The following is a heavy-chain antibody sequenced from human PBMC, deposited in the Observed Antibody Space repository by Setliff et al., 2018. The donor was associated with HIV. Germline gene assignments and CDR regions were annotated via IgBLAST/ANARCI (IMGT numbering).Heavy chain of an antibody. Sequence: SGPTLVNPTQTLTLTCTFSGFSLTTSGVGVGWIRQPPGEALEWLALIYWNDDKRYNLSLKSRLTVTKDTSKKEVVVTMTNMDPVDTTTYYCARVFHCSTSHGPTLFDSWGQGTLVTVSS. CDR1: GFSLTTSGVG. J-gene: IGHJ4*02. V-gene: IGHV2-5*01. D-gene: IGHD2-2*01. CDR3: ARVFHCSTSHGPTLFDS. CDR2: IYWNDDK.